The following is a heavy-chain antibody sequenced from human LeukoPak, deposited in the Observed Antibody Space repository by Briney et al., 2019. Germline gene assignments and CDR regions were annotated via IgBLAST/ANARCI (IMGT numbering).Heavy chain of an antibody. CDR1: GFTFNSYW. CDR2: INSDGSST. D-gene: IGHD6-13*01. V-gene: IGHV3-74*01. Sequence: GGSLRLSCAASGFTFNSYWMHWVRQAPGKGLVWVSRINSDGSSTRYADSVKGRFTISRDNAKNTLYLQMNSLRAEDTAVYYCAREVAAAGFDYWGQGTLVTVSS. CDR3: AREVAAAGFDY. J-gene: IGHJ4*02.